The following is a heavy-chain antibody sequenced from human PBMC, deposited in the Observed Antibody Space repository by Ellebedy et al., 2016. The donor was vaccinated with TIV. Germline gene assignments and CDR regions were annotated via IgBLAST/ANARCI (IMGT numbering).Heavy chain of an antibody. V-gene: IGHV3-21*01. Sequence: GESLKISCAASGFTFSSYSMNWVRQAPGKGLEWVSSISSSSSYIYYADSVKGRFTISRDNAKNSLYLQMNSLRAEDTAVYYCARGNWNHGGYFDLWGRGTLVTVSS. D-gene: IGHD1-14*01. CDR1: GFTFSSYS. J-gene: IGHJ2*01. CDR2: ISSSSSYI. CDR3: ARGNWNHGGYFDL.